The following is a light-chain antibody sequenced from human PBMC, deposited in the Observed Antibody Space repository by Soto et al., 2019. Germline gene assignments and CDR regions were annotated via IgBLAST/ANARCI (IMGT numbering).Light chain of an antibody. CDR2: EVN. CDR1: SSDVGGYDS. CDR3: CSLTTSHTYV. Sequence: QSALTQPASMSGSPGQSITISCTGTSSDVGGYDSVSWYQQPPGEAPKLVIYEVNNRPSGISDRFSGSKSGNTASLTISGLQSEDEADYYCCSLTTSHTYVFGSGTKVTVL. V-gene: IGLV2-14*01. J-gene: IGLJ1*01.